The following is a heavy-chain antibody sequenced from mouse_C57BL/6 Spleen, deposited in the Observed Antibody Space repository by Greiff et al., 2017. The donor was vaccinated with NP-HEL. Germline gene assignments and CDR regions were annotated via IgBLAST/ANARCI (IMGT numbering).Heavy chain of an antibody. D-gene: IGHD2-4*01. V-gene: IGHV1-72*01. CDR1: GYTFTSYW. Sequence: QVQLQQPGAELVKPGASVKLSCKASGYTFTSYWMHWVKQRPGRGLEWIGRIDPNSGGTKYNEKFKSKATLTVDKPASTAYMQLSSLTSEDSAVYDCARGGYDDDDHWYFDVWGTGTTVTVSS. J-gene: IGHJ1*03. CDR2: IDPNSGGT. CDR3: ARGGYDDDDHWYFDV.